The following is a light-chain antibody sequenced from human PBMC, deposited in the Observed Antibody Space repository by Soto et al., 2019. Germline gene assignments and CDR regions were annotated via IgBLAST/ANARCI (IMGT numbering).Light chain of an antibody. CDR3: SSYTRSXTHV. Sequence: QSVLTQPASVSGSPGQSITISCTGTSSDVGGYNYVSWYQQHPGKAPKLMIYEVSNRPSGVSNRFSGSKSGNTASLTISGLQAEDEADYYCSSYTRSXTHVLGTGTKVXV. V-gene: IGLV2-14*01. CDR1: SSDVGGYNY. J-gene: IGLJ1*01. CDR2: EVS.